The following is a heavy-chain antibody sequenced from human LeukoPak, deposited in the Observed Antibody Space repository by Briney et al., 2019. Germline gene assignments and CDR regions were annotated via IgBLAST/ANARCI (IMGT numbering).Heavy chain of an antibody. CDR3: ARVRPEGWYFDL. CDR2: INPNSGGT. V-gene: IGHV1-2*02. Sequence: ASVKVSCKASGYTFTGYYIHWVRQAPGQGLEWMGWINPNSGGTNYAQKFQGRVTMTRDTSISTAYMELSRLRSDDTAVYYCARVRPEGWYFDLWGRGTLVTVSS. J-gene: IGHJ2*01. CDR1: GYTFTGYY.